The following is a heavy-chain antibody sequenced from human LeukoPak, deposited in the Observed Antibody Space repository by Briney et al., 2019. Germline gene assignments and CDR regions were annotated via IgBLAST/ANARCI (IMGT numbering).Heavy chain of an antibody. D-gene: IGHD3-10*01. CDR3: AKPRYGSGSYYKSLYFDY. J-gene: IGHJ4*02. CDR2: LSGSGGST. CDR1: GFTFSSYA. Sequence: PGGSLRLSCAASGFTFSSYAMSWVRQAPGKGLEWVSALSGSGGSTYYVDSVKGRFTISRDNSKNTLYLQMNSLRAEDTAVYYCAKPRYGSGSYYKSLYFDYWGQGTLVTVSS. V-gene: IGHV3-23*01.